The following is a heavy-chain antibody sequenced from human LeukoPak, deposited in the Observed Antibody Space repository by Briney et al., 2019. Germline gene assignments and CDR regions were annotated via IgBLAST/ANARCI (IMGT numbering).Heavy chain of an antibody. Sequence: ASVKVSCKASGYTFTGYFLHWVRQAPGQGLEWMGWMNPNSGNTGYAQKFQGRVTITRNTSISTAYMELSSLRSEDTAVYYCARAYYDFWSGYFFPKYYFDYWGQGTLVTVSS. J-gene: IGHJ4*02. CDR2: MNPNSGNT. CDR1: GYTFTGYF. D-gene: IGHD3-3*01. V-gene: IGHV1-8*03. CDR3: ARAYYDFWSGYFFPKYYFDY.